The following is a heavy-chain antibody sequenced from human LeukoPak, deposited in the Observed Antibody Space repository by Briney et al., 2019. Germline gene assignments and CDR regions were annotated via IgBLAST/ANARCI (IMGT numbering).Heavy chain of an antibody. CDR1: GGSISSYY. J-gene: IGHJ5*02. D-gene: IGHD5-12*01. V-gene: IGHV4-59*01. Sequence: KSSETLSLTCTVSGGSISSYYWSWIRQPRGKGLEWIGYIYYSGSTNYNPSLKSRVTISVDTSKNQFSLQLSSVTAADTAVYYCARLPSRGRFDPWGQGTLVTVSS. CDR3: ARLPSRGRFDP. CDR2: IYYSGST.